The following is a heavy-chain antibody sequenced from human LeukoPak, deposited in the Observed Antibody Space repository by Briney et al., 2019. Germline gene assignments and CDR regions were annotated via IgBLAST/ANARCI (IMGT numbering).Heavy chain of an antibody. D-gene: IGHD1-1*01. V-gene: IGHV3-11*01. CDR2: ISSTSSTI. Sequence: SGGSLRLSCAASGFTFSDYYMSWIRQAPGKGLELVSYISSTSSTIFYADSVKGRFTISRDNAKNSLYLQMNSLRTEDTALYFCARLWNHDYWGQGTLVTVSS. J-gene: IGHJ4*02. CDR1: GFTFSDYY. CDR3: ARLWNHDY.